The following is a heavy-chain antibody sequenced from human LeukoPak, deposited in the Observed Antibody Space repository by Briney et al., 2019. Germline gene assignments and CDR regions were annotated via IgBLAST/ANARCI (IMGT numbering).Heavy chain of an antibody. CDR2: INHSGST. V-gene: IGHV4-34*01. CDR1: GGAFSGSY. J-gene: IGHJ6*03. CDR3: ARGQRLGYYYYMDG. Sequence: SETLSLTCAVFGGAFSGSYWSWIRQPPGKGREWSGEINHSGSTNYNPSLKNRVTIFVDTCKNPSALKLSPVTAADTAVYYCARGQRLGYYYYMDGWGKRTTVTVSS. D-gene: IGHD6-19*01.